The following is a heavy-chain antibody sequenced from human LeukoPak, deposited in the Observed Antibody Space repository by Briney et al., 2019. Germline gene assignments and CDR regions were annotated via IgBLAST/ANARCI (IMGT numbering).Heavy chain of an antibody. D-gene: IGHD3-10*01. CDR1: GASISSSFFY. Sequence: SETLSLTCAVSGASISSSFFYWSWIRQHPGKGLEWIGYIYYSGSTYYNPSLKSRVTISVDTSKNQFSLKLSSVTAADTAVYYCARVPGDYGSGQVDYWGQGTLVTVSS. CDR2: IYYSGST. J-gene: IGHJ4*02. V-gene: IGHV4-31*11. CDR3: ARVPGDYGSGQVDY.